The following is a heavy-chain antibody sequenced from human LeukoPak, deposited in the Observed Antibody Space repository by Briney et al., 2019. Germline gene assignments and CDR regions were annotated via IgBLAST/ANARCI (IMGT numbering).Heavy chain of an antibody. CDR2: IFYSGST. Sequence: SETLSLTSSVSGGSISSGGYYWSWIRQHPVKGLEWLGNIFYSGSTYYTPSLKSRLAISVDTSENQFSLKLSSVTAADTAVYYCARGSSGSSKTFDFWGQGTLVTVSS. D-gene: IGHD1-26*01. V-gene: IGHV4-31*03. CDR1: GGSISSGGYY. CDR3: ARGSSGSSKTFDF. J-gene: IGHJ4*02.